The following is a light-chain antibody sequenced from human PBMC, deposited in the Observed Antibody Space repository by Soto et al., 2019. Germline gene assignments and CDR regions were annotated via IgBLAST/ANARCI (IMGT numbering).Light chain of an antibody. V-gene: IGLV2-14*01. CDR2: EVS. Sequence: QSALTQPASVSGSPGQSITISCTGTSSDVGGYNYVSWYQQHPGKAPKLMIYEVSNRPSGVSNRFSGSKSGNTASLTISGPQAEDEADYYCRSYTSSSTGVFGTGTKVTVL. J-gene: IGLJ1*01. CDR3: RSYTSSSTGV. CDR1: SSDVGGYNY.